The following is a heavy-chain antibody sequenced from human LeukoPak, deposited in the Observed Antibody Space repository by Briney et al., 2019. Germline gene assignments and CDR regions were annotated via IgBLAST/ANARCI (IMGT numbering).Heavy chain of an antibody. CDR3: ASLKLEFGFDG. V-gene: IGHV3-74*01. CDR2: INSDGSRT. Sequence: GGSLRLSCAASGFTFSNYWMRWVRQVPGKGLVWVPRINSDGSRTNYADSVKGRFTISRDNAKKTLFLQMNSLRVEDSAIYYCASLKLEFGFDGWGQGTLVTVSS. D-gene: IGHD1-1*01. CDR1: GFTFSNYW. J-gene: IGHJ4*02.